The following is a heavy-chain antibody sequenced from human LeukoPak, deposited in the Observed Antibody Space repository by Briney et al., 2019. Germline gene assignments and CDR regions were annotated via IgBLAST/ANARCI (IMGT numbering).Heavy chain of an antibody. CDR2: ISSSSSYI. D-gene: IGHD1-26*01. V-gene: IGHV3-21*01. CDR3: ARDLRVGATIDY. CDR1: GFTFSSYS. Sequence: PGGSLRLSCAASGFTFSSYSMNWVRQAPGKGLEWVSSISSSSSYIHYADSVKGRFTISRDNSKNTLYLQMNSLRAEDTAVYYCARDLRVGATIDYWGQGTLVTVSS. J-gene: IGHJ4*02.